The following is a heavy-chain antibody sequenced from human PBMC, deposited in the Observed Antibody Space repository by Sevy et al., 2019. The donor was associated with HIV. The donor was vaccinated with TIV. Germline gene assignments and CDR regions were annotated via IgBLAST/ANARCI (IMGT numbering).Heavy chain of an antibody. CDR3: AREGCTKPHDY. CDR2: FSFGCGKI. J-gene: IGHJ4*02. V-gene: IGHV3-23*01. CDR1: GFTFNIYS. D-gene: IGHD2-8*01. Sequence: GGSLRLSCAASGFTFNIYSMSWVRQTPGKGLEWVATFSFGCGKINHADSVKGRFTMSRDDSKNAVYLQMNNLGVEDTAIYYCAREGCTKPHDYWGQGTLVTVSS.